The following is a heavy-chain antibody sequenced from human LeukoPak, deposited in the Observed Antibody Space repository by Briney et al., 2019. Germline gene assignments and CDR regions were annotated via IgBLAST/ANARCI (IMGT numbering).Heavy chain of an antibody. CDR1: GFTFSNYG. CDR2: ISYDGSIK. CDR3: AKDKPPHILTGFGPLDS. Sequence: GGSLRLSCAASGFTFSNYGMHWVRRAPGKGLEWVALISYDGSIKYYVDSVKGRFTISRDNSKNTLYLQMNSLRAEDTAVYYCAKDKPPHILTGFGPLDSWGQGTLVTVSS. V-gene: IGHV3-30*18. J-gene: IGHJ4*02. D-gene: IGHD3-9*01.